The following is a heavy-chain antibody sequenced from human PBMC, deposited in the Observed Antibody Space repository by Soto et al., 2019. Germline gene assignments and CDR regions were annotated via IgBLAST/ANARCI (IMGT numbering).Heavy chain of an antibody. J-gene: IGHJ6*03. D-gene: IGHD3-10*01. Sequence: SVKVSCKASGGTFSSYAISWVRQAPGQGLEWMGGIIPIFGTANYAQKFQGRVTITADESTSTAYMELSSLRSEDTAVYYCARETARTDPAAAGDMDVWGKGTTVTVSS. CDR3: ARETARTDPAAAGDMDV. V-gene: IGHV1-69*13. CDR1: GGTFSSYA. CDR2: IIPIFGTA.